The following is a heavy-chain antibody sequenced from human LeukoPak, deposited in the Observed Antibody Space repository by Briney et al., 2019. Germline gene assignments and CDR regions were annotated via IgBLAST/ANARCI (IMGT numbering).Heavy chain of an antibody. V-gene: IGHV3-30-3*01. Sequence: GMSLRLSCAASGFTFSSYAMNWVRQAPGKGLEWVAVISYDGSNKYYADSVQGRFTISRDNSKNTLYLQMNSLRADDTAVYYCARGGRYCSSTSCSPTEYWGQGTLVIGSS. CDR1: GFTFSSYA. D-gene: IGHD2-2*01. CDR2: ISYDGSNK. J-gene: IGHJ4*02. CDR3: ARGGRYCSSTSCSPTEY.